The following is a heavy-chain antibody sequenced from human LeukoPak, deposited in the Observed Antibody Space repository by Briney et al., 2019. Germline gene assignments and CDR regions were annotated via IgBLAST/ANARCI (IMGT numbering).Heavy chain of an antibody. CDR3: ARNVWFGEFPTFDY. J-gene: IGHJ4*02. D-gene: IGHD3-10*01. CDR1: GYTFTSYG. CDR2: ISAYNGKT. Sequence: ASVEVSCKASGYTFTSYGISWVRQAPGQGLEWMGWISAYNGKTNYAQKLQGRVTMTTDTSTSTAYMELRSLRSDDTAVYYCARNVWFGEFPTFDYWGQGTLVTVSS. V-gene: IGHV1-18*01.